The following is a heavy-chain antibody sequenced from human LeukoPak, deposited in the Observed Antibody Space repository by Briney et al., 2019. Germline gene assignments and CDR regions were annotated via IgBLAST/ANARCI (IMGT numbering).Heavy chain of an antibody. CDR2: ISGSGGST. V-gene: IGHV3-23*01. D-gene: IGHD3-10*01. CDR3: ASSAPYYYYYYYMDV. J-gene: IGHJ6*03. Sequence: GGSLRLSCAASGFTFSSYAVSWVRQAPGKGLEWVSAISGSGGSTYYADSVKGRFTISRDNSKNTLYLQMNSLRAEDTAVYYCASSAPYYYYYYYMDVWGKGTTVTVSS. CDR1: GFTFSSYA.